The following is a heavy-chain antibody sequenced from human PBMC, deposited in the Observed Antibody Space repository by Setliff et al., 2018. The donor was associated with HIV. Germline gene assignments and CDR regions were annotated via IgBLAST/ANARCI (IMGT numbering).Heavy chain of an antibody. CDR1: GGSISSSSYY. CDR3: AGRGWYSVDY. CDR2: IYYSGST. J-gene: IGHJ4*02. D-gene: IGHD6-19*01. V-gene: IGHV4-39*01. Sequence: SETLSLTCTVSGGSISSSSYYWGWIRQPPGKGLEWIGSIYYSGSTYYNPSLKSRVTISVDTSKNQFSLKLSSVTAADTAVYYCAGRGWYSVDYWGQGTLVTVPQ.